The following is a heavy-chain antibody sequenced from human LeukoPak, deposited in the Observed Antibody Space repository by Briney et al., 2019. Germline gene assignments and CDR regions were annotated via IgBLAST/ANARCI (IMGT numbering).Heavy chain of an antibody. Sequence: PSETLSLTCTVSGDSISSYYWSWIRQPPGKGLEWIGYIYFSGITNYNPSLKSRVTISLDTSKNQFSLSLSSVTAADTAVYYCARARYVNSFYAFDIWGQGTLVTVSS. J-gene: IGHJ3*02. V-gene: IGHV4-59*01. CDR2: IYFSGIT. D-gene: IGHD3-9*01. CDR3: ARARYVNSFYAFDI. CDR1: GDSISSYY.